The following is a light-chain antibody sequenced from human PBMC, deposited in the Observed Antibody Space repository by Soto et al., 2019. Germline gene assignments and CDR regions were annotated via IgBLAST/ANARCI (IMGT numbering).Light chain of an antibody. CDR2: GAS. Sequence: IVLTQSPATVPVSPGERVTLSCRASQSVSIDLAWYQQKPGQAPRLLIYGASTRATDIPPSFTGSGSGTEFTLTISSLQSEDIAVYYWQQYNKWPQTFGQGTKVDIK. CDR3: QQYNKWPQT. CDR1: QSVSID. J-gene: IGKJ1*01. V-gene: IGKV3-15*01.